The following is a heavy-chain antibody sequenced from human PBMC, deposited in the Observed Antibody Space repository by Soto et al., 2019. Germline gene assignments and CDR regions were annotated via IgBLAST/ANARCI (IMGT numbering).Heavy chain of an antibody. V-gene: IGHV4-31*03. CDR2: IFYSGTT. J-gene: IGHJ4*02. Sequence: QVQLQESGPGLVKPSQTLSLTCTVSGGSISSGGYYWSWIRQHPGKGLEWIGYIFYSGTTYYNPSLKSRVTISVDTSQNQFSLKLSSVTAADTAVYYWARTMIVGNYYFDYWGQGTLVTVSS. D-gene: IGHD3-22*01. CDR3: ARTMIVGNYYFDY. CDR1: GGSISSGGYY.